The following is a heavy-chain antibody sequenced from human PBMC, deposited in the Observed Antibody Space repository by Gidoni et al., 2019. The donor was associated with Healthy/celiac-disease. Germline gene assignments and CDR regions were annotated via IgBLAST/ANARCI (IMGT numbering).Heavy chain of an antibody. D-gene: IGHD6-6*01. J-gene: IGHJ5*02. CDR1: GGSISSGGYS. CDR3: ARQGVYSSSSGSAWFDP. V-gene: IGHV4-30-2*01. Sequence: QLQLQESGSGLVKPSQTLSLTCAVSGGSISSGGYSWSWIRQPPGKGLEWIGYIYHSGSTYYNPSLKSRVNIAVDRSKNQFSLKLSSVTAADTAVYYCARQGVYSSSSGSAWFDPWGQGTLVTVSS. CDR2: IYHSGST.